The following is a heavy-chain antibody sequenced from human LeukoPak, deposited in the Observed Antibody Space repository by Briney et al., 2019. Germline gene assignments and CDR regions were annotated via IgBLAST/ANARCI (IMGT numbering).Heavy chain of an antibody. CDR3: AREGFPPKISDFWSGLGPYYYYGMDV. D-gene: IGHD3-3*01. J-gene: IGHJ6*02. CDR1: GYTFTSYY. Sequence: GASVKVSCKASGYTFTSYYMHWVRQAPGQGLEWMGIINPSGGSTSYTQKFQSRVTMTRDTSTSTVYMELSSLRSEDTAVYYCAREGFPPKISDFWSGLGPYYYYGMDVWGQGTTVTVSS. V-gene: IGHV1-46*01. CDR2: INPSGGST.